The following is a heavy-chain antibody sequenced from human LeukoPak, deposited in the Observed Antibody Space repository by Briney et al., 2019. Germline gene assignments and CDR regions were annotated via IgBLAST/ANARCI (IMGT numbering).Heavy chain of an antibody. CDR2: ISSSSSYI. Sequence: GGSLRLSCAASGFTFRNYAMNWVRQAPGKGLEWVSSISSSSSYIYYADSVKGRFTISRDNAKNSLYLQMNSLRAEDTAVYYCARDPYGDYSSAYYYYYMDVWGKGTTVTVSS. CDR1: GFTFRNYA. V-gene: IGHV3-21*01. D-gene: IGHD4-17*01. CDR3: ARDPYGDYSSAYYYYYMDV. J-gene: IGHJ6*03.